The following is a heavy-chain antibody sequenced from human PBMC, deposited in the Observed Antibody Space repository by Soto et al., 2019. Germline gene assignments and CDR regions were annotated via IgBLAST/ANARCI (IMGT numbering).Heavy chain of an antibody. V-gene: IGHV6-1*01. CDR1: GDSVSSNSAA. CDR2: TYYRSKWYN. J-gene: IGHJ4*02. Sequence: PSQTLSLTCGISGDSVSSNSAAWNWIRQSPSRGLEWLGRTYYRSKWYNEYAVSVKSRITIKPDTSKNQFSLQLNSVIPEDTAVYYCAGMQEGALAYWGQGTLVTVSS. CDR3: AGMQEGALAY.